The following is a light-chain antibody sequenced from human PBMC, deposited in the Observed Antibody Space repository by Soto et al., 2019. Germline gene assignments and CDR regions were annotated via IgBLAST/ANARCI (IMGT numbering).Light chain of an antibody. CDR1: SGHSSYA. Sequence: QPVLTQSPSASASLGASVKLTCTLSSGHSSYAIAWHQQQPEKGPRYLMKLNSDGSHSKGDGIPDRFSGSSSGAERYLTISSLQSEYEADYYCQTWGTGIHWVFGGGTKVTVL. CDR3: QTWGTGIHWV. V-gene: IGLV4-69*01. J-gene: IGLJ3*02. CDR2: LNSDGSH.